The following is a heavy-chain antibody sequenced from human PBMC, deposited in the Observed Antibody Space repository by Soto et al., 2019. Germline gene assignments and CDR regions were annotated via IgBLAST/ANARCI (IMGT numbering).Heavy chain of an antibody. CDR1: VFTFDDDT. D-gene: IGHD6-19*01. J-gene: IGHJ4*02. V-gene: IGHV3-43*01. Sequence: EVQLVESGGVVVQPGGSLRLSCAASVFTFDDDTIHWVRQAPGKGLEWVSLFTWDGGVTYYADSVKGRFTISRDNSRNSLYLHMNSLRTEDTALYYCGKDTGGSGWYYPIHYWGQGTLVTVSS. CDR2: FTWDGGVT. CDR3: GKDTGGSGWYYPIHY.